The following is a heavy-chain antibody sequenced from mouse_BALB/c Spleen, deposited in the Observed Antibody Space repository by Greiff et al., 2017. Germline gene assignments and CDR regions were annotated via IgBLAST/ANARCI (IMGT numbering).Heavy chain of an antibody. CDR3: ARWKRYDGFAY. D-gene: IGHD2-14*01. V-gene: IGHV1-9*01. CDR2: ILPGSGST. J-gene: IGHJ3*01. CDR1: GYTFTSYW. Sequence: VQLQQPGAELVKPGASVKLSCKASGYTFTSYWMHWVKQRPGQGLEWIGEILPGSGSTNYNEKFKGKATFTADTSSNTAYMQLSSLTSEDSAVYYCARWKRYDGFAYWGQGTLVTVSA.